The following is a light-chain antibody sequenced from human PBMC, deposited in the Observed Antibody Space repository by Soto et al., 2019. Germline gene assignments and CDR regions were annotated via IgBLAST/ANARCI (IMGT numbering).Light chain of an antibody. J-gene: IGKJ5*01. CDR2: GAS. Sequence: EVVMTQSPATLSVSPGERGTLSCRSSQSVADNLAWFQQKPGQGPRLLIYGASTRATGIPARFSGSGSETDFTLTVSSLRSEDSAVYYCQQYNYWPITFGQGIRLEI. CDR3: QQYNYWPIT. V-gene: IGKV3-15*01. CDR1: QSVADN.